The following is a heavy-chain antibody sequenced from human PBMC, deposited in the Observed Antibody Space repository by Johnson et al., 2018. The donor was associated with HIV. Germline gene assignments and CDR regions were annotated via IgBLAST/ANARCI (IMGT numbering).Heavy chain of an antibody. CDR1: GFTFSSYA. CDR2: ISYDGSNK. V-gene: IGHV3-30-3*01. D-gene: IGHD1-26*01. CDR3: ARDRTGGAFDI. J-gene: IGHJ3*02. Sequence: VQLVESGGGVVQPGRSLRLSCAASGFTFSSYAMHWVRQAPGKGLEWVAVISYDGSNKYYADSVKGRFTISRDNSKNSLYLQMNSLRAEDTALYYCARDRTGGAFDIWGQGTMVTVSS.